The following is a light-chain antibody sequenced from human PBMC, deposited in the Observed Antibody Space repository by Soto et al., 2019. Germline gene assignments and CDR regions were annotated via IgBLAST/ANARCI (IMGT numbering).Light chain of an antibody. CDR1: TSDVGAYNY. V-gene: IGLV2-14*01. Sequence: QSALTQPASVSGSPGQSITISCTGSTSDVGAYNYVSWYKHHPGQAPQLMIYEFSNRPSGVSNRVSCSKSGNTASLTISGLQADDEGDYYCSSKTSSSSPFVFGTGTKV. CDR3: SSKTSSSSPFV. CDR2: EFS. J-gene: IGLJ1*01.